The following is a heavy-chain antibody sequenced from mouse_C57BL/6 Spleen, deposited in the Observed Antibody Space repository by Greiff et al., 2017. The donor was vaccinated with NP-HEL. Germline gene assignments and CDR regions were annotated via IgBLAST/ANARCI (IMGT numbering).Heavy chain of an antibody. CDR3: ARAPYYYGSSYEYYAMDY. Sequence: QVQLQQPGAELVRPGSSVKLSCKASGYTFTSYWMHWVKQRPIQGLEWIGNIDPSDSETPYNQKFKDKATLTVDKSSSTAYMQLSSLTSEDSAVYYCARAPYYYGSSYEYYAMDYWGQGTSVTVSS. V-gene: IGHV1-52*01. CDR1: GYTFTSYW. D-gene: IGHD1-1*01. CDR2: IDPSDSET. J-gene: IGHJ4*01.